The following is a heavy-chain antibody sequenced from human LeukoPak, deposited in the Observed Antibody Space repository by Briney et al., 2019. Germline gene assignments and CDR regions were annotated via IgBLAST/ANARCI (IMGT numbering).Heavy chain of an antibody. D-gene: IGHD4-11*01. J-gene: IGHJ6*02. CDR1: GFTFSSYG. CDR2: IWYDGSNK. CDR3: ARDLAVTSEYYYYYAMDV. V-gene: IGHV3-33*01. Sequence: GGSLRLSCAASGFTFSSYGMHWVRQAPGKGLEWVAVIWYDGSNKYYADSVKGRFTISRDNSKNTLYLQMNSLRAEDTAVYYCARDLAVTSEYYYYYAMDVWGQGTTVTVSS.